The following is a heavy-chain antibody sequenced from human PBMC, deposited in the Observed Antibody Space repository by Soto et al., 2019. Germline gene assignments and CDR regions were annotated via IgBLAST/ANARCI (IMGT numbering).Heavy chain of an antibody. CDR2: ISSSSSYI. CDR3: ARAGIVGSIRGFCFDP. V-gene: IGHV3-21*01. D-gene: IGHD1-26*01. J-gene: IGHJ5*02. Sequence: PGGSLRLSCAASGFTFSSYSMNWARQAPGKGLEWVSSISSSSSYIYYADSVKGRFTISTDNAKNSLYLQINSLRAEDTAVYYCARAGIVGSIRGFCFDPWGQGTLVTV. CDR1: GFTFSSYS.